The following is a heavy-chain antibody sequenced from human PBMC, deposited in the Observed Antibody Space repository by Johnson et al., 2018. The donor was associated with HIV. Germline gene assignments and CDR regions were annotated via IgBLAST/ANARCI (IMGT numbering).Heavy chain of an antibody. CDR3: AKSSSATYYGDAFDM. D-gene: IGHD3-10*01. CDR2: ISWNGGST. V-gene: IGHV3-20*04. CDR1: GLTFDDYG. J-gene: IGHJ3*02. Sequence: VQLVESGGCVVRPGGSLRLSCAASGLTFDDYGMSWVRQAPGKGLEWVSGISWNGGSTGYADFVKGRFTISRDNSKKTLSLQMNSLRPEDTAMYYCAKSSSATYYGDAFDMWGQGTIVTVSS.